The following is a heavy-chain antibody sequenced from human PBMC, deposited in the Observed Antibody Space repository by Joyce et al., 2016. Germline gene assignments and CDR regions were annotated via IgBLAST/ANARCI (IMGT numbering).Heavy chain of an antibody. V-gene: IGHV1-2*02. Sequence: QVQLVQSGAEVKKPGASVKVSCKASGYTFTDYYMHWVRQAPGQGLEGMGCITPDSGGTNYAQKFQGRVTMTRDTSVSTTYMELSRLRSDDTAVYYCARGGYYGPYYFDYWGQGTLVTVSS. D-gene: IGHD3-3*01. CDR3: ARGGYYGPYYFDY. CDR2: ITPDSGGT. CDR1: GYTFTDYY. J-gene: IGHJ4*02.